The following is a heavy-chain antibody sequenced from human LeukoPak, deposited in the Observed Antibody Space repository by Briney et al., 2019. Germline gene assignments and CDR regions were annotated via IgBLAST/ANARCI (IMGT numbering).Heavy chain of an antibody. J-gene: IGHJ4*02. D-gene: IGHD2-2*01. CDR3: ARGGNIVVVPAAM. Sequence: PGRSLRLSCAASRFTFSSYAMHWVRQAPGKGLEWVAVISYDGSNKYYAESVKGRFTISRDNSKNTLYLQMNSLRAEDTAVYYCARGGNIVVVPAAMWGQGTLVTVSS. CDR1: RFTFSSYA. V-gene: IGHV3-30*04. CDR2: ISYDGSNK.